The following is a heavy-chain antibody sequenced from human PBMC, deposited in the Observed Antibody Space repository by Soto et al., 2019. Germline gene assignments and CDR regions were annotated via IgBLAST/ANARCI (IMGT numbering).Heavy chain of an antibody. Sequence: QVQLVQSGAELKKPGASVKVSCKASGYPFSNYDMNWVRQATGQGPEWIGWVNPNNGDTGYAQKFQGRVTLTTDISTTTAYMELTSLRSEDTAIYYCAKVSRKGSAIDFDYWGQGPLITVSS. J-gene: IGHJ4*02. D-gene: IGHD3-10*01. CDR1: GYPFSNYD. V-gene: IGHV1-8*01. CDR2: VNPNNGDT. CDR3: AKVSRKGSAIDFDY.